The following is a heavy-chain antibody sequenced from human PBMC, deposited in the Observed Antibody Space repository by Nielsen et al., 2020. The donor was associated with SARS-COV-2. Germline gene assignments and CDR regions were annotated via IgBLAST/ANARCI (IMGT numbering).Heavy chain of an antibody. CDR2: IKQDGSEK. D-gene: IGHD3-10*01. Sequence: GESLKISCAASGFNFSTYWMSWVRQAPGKGLEWVANIKQDGSEKYFIDSVKGRFTISRDNAKNSLYLQMNSLRAEDTAVYYCARDWSSGSGSSYYYY. CDR1: GFNFSTYW. J-gene: IGHJ6*01. CDR3: ARDWSSGSGSSYYYY. V-gene: IGHV3-7*01.